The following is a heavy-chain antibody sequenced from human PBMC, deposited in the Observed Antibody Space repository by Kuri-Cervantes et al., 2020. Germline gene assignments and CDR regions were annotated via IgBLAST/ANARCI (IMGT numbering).Heavy chain of an antibody. CDR1: GGSISSSSYY. CDR3: ARRKGTYRGLDY. D-gene: IGHD1-14*01. Sequence: SETLSLTCTVSGGSISSSSYYWGWIRQPPGKGLEWIGSIYYSGSTYYNPSLKSRVTISVDTSKNQFSLKLSSVTAADTAVYYCARRKGTYRGLDYWGQGTLVTVSS. V-gene: IGHV4-39*01. J-gene: IGHJ4*02. CDR2: IYYSGST.